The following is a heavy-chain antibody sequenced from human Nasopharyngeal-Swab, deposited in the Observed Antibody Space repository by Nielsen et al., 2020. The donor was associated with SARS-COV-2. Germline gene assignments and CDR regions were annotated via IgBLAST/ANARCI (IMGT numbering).Heavy chain of an antibody. CDR2: APHHGSGI. D-gene: IGHD3-3*01. CDR1: GFTFSIHG. Sequence: GESLKISCAASGFTFSIHGMHWVRQAPGKGLEWVAVAPHHGSGIFYADSVKVRFTISRDNSKNTVYLQLNTLRPEDTAVYYCARGQEFGYYYYMDVWGKGTAVTVSS. J-gene: IGHJ6*03. CDR3: ARGQEFGYYYYMDV. V-gene: IGHV3-30*03.